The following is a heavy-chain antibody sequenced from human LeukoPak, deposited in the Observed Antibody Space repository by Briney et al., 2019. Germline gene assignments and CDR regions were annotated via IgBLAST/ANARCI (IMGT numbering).Heavy chain of an antibody. J-gene: IGHJ5*02. CDR2: INHSGIT. Sequence: SETLSLTCTVSGGSITTERYYWGWIRQPPGKGLEWIGEINHSGITDYNPSLRSRVTISVDTSKNQFSLKLSSVTAADTAIYYCARAVIVVAAATQRNWFDPWGQGTLVTVSS. V-gene: IGHV4-39*07. D-gene: IGHD2-15*01. CDR1: GGSITTERYY. CDR3: ARAVIVVAAATQRNWFDP.